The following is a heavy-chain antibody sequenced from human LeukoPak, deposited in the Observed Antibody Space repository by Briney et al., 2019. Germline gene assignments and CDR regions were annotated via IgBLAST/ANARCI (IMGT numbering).Heavy chain of an antibody. J-gene: IGHJ4*02. CDR2: ISYDGSNK. D-gene: IGHD3-22*01. Sequence: GGPLRLSCAASGFTFSSYAMHWVRQAPGKGLEWVAVISYDGSNKYYADSVKGRFTISRDNSKNTLYLQMNSLRAEDTAVYYCARSQGPYDSSGYYYVPYWGQGTLVTVSS. V-gene: IGHV3-30-3*01. CDR3: ARSQGPYDSSGYYYVPY. CDR1: GFTFSSYA.